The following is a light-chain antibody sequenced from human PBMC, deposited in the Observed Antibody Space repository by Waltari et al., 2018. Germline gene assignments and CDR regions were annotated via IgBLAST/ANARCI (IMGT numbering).Light chain of an antibody. J-gene: IGLJ2*01. CDR3: AAWDDSLSGHVV. CDR1: SSNIGSHY. Sequence: QSVLTQPHSASGTPGQGVTISCSGSSSNIGSHYVYCYQHLPETAPKLLIYTDNQRPSGVPDRFSGSKSGTSASLAISGLRSEDEGDYYCAAWDDSLSGHVVFGGGTKLTVL. CDR2: TDN. V-gene: IGLV1-47*02.